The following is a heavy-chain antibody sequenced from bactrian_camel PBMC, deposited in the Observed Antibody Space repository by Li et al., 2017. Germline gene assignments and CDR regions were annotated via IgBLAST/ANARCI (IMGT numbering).Heavy chain of an antibody. Sequence: HVQLVESGGGSVQAGGSLRLSCTAPGFTSNSCGMNWYRQAAGKQREWVSPISLDGITSYADSVKGRFTLSRDNAKNTVYLQMNSLKPEDTANYYCQIPPGLYCSLLLQFTTEGQGTQVTVS. CDR2: ISLDGIT. V-gene: IGHV3S53*01. CDR1: GFTSNSCG. J-gene: IGHJ4*01. D-gene: IGHD3*01.